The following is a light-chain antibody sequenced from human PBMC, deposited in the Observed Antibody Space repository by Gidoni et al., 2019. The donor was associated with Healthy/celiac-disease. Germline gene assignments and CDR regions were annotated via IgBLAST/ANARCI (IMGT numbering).Light chain of an antibody. CDR3: QQYDNLPLK. CDR2: DAS. J-gene: IGKJ1*01. Sequence: DIQMTQSPSSLSASVGDRVTITCQASQDISNYLNWYQQKPGKAPKLLLYDASNLETGVPSRFSGSGSGTDFTFTISSLQPEDIATYYCQQYDNLPLKFXQXTKVEIK. CDR1: QDISNY. V-gene: IGKV1-33*01.